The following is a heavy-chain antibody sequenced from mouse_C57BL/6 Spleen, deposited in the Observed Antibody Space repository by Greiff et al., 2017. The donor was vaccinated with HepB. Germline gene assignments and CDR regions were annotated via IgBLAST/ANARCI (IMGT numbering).Heavy chain of an antibody. D-gene: IGHD2-5*01. CDR1: GYTFTSYW. V-gene: IGHV1-53*01. CDR3: ARSAYYSNYVYWYFDV. J-gene: IGHJ1*01. Sequence: VQLQQSGTELVKPGASVKLSCKASGYTFTSYWMHWVKQRPGQGLEWIGNINPSNGGTNYNEKFKSKATLTVDKSSSTAYMQLSSLTSEDSAVYYCARSAYYSNYVYWYFDVWGPGTTVTVSS. CDR2: INPSNGGT.